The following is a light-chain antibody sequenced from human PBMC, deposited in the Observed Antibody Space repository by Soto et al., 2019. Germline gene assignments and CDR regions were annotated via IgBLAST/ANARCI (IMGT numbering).Light chain of an antibody. CDR3: PQYNNWPRT. J-gene: IGKJ2*01. CDR2: GAS. Sequence: EIVMTQSPATLSVSPGERATLSCRASQSVSSNLAWYQQKPGQAPRLLIYGASIRATGIPARFSGSGSGTEFTLTITSLQSEDFAVYYCPQYNNWPRTFGQGTKLEIK. V-gene: IGKV3D-15*01. CDR1: QSVSSN.